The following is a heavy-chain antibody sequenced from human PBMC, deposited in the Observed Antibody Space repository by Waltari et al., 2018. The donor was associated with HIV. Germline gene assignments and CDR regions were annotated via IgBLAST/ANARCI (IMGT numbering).Heavy chain of an antibody. V-gene: IGHV5-51*01. CDR2: ICPGDSDT. D-gene: IGHD3-22*01. J-gene: IGHJ3*02. CDR3: ARRKKDYYDSSGHYERGAFDI. Sequence: EGQLVQSGAEVKKPGESLKISCKGSGYSFDSYWVGWVRQMPGKGLECMGIICPGDSDTRYRPSFQGPVTVSADKSISTAYLQWNSLQASDTAIYYCARRKKDYYDSSGHYERGAFDIWGQGTMVTVSA. CDR1: GYSFDSYW.